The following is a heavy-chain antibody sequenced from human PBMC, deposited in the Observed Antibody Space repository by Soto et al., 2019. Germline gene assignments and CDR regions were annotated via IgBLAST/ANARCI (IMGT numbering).Heavy chain of an antibody. CDR2: IYSGGST. D-gene: IGHD6-19*01. CDR1: GFTVSSNY. V-gene: IGHV3-53*01. Sequence: GGSLRLSCAASGFTVSSNYMSWVRQAPGKGLEWVSVIYSGGSTYYADSVKGRFTISRDNSKNTLYLQMNSLRAEDTAGYYCAVRIRGIAVAPFDYWGQGTLVTVSS. J-gene: IGHJ4*02. CDR3: AVRIRGIAVAPFDY.